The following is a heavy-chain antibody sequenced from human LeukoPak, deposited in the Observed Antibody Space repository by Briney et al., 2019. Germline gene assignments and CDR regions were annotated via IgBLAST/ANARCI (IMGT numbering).Heavy chain of an antibody. CDR2: ISAYNGNT. CDR1: GGTFSSYA. Sequence: ASVKVSCKASGGTFSSYAISWVRQAPGQGLEWMGWISAYNGNTNYAQKLQGRVTMTTDTSTSTAYMELRSLRSDDTAVYYCARAGGDYDSSGPWGGYWGQGTLVTVSS. D-gene: IGHD3-22*01. CDR3: ARAGGDYDSSGPWGGY. J-gene: IGHJ4*02. V-gene: IGHV1-18*01.